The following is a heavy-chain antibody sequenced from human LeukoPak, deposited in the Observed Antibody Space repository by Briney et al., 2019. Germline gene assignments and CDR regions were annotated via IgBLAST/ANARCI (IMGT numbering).Heavy chain of an antibody. CDR1: GFTFSNYA. CDR2: ISGSGDKT. D-gene: IGHD2-2*02. J-gene: IGHJ4*02. Sequence: GGSLRLSCAASGFTFSNYAMTWVRQAPGQGLEWVSIISGSGDKTYYADSVKGRFTISRDNSKNTLNLQMNSLRAEDTAVYYCAKDEMYCSTTSCYNIYWGQGSLVTVSS. CDR3: AKDEMYCSTTSCYNIY. V-gene: IGHV3-23*01.